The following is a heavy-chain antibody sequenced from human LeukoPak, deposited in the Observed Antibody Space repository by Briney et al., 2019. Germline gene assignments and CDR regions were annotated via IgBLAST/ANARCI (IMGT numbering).Heavy chain of an antibody. J-gene: IGHJ3*02. Sequence: ASVKVSCKASGYTFTVYYMHWVRQAPGQGLEWMGWINPNSGGTNYAQKFQGRVTMTRDTSISTAYMELSRLRSDDTAVYYCARDGLYYYDSSGYYRTQSDAFDIWGQGTMVTVSS. V-gene: IGHV1-2*02. CDR3: ARDGLYYYDSSGYYRTQSDAFDI. CDR2: INPNSGGT. CDR1: GYTFTVYY. D-gene: IGHD3-22*01.